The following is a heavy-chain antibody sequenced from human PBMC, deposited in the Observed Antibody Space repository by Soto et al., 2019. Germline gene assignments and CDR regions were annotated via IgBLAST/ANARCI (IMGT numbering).Heavy chain of an antibody. CDR2: ISGSGSST. CDR1: GFTFSSNA. CDR3: AKSSWAGDPY. D-gene: IGHD6-13*01. J-gene: IGHJ4*02. Sequence: EVQLLESGGGLVQPGGSLRLSCAASGFTFSSNAMSWVRQAPGKGLEWVSAISGSGSSTYYAASVKGRFTISRDNSKNTVYLRMVSLRAEDTAVYYCAKSSWAGDPYWGQGTLVTVSS. V-gene: IGHV3-23*01.